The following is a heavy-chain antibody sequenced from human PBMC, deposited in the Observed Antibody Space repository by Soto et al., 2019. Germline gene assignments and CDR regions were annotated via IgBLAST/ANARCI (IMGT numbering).Heavy chain of an antibody. CDR1: GGSISSYY. CDR2: IYTSGST. J-gene: IGHJ6*02. V-gene: IGHV4-4*07. D-gene: IGHD6-19*01. Sequence: ASETLSLTCPVFGGSISSYYWSGIRQRAGKGLEWIGRIYTSGSTNYNPSLQSRVTMSVDTSKNQLSLRLSSVGAAYTPVYCCARAGSRGWYSYSGMDVWGQGTTVTVSS. CDR3: ARAGSRGWYSYSGMDV.